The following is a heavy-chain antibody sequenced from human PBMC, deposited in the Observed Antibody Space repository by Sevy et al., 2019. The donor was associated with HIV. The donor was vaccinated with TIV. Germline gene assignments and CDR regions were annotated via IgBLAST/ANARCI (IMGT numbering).Heavy chain of an antibody. D-gene: IGHD4-17*01. CDR1: GGSISRGQFY. CDR2: VHNSGSA. Sequence: SETLSLTCTVSGGSISRGQFYWSWIRQPAGKGLEWIGRVHNSGSATYNPSLRNRVGMSIDTSKNQFSLVLSSETAADTAVYYCARNVGDYVFRYFDLWGRGTLVTVSS. CDR3: ARNVGDYVFRYFDL. J-gene: IGHJ2*01. V-gene: IGHV4-61*02.